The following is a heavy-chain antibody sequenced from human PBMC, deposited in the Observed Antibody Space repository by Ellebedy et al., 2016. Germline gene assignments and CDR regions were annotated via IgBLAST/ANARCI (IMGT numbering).Heavy chain of an antibody. D-gene: IGHD3-3*01. CDR1: GGSFSGYY. CDR3: ARGLYYDFWSGYPLFDY. V-gene: IGHV4-34*01. CDR2: INHSGST. J-gene: IGHJ4*02. Sequence: SETLSLXXAVYGGSFSGYYWSWIRQPPGKGLEWIGEINHSGSTNYNPSLKSRVTISVDTSKNQFSLKLSSVTAADTAVYYCARGLYYDFWSGYPLFDYWGQGTLVTVSS.